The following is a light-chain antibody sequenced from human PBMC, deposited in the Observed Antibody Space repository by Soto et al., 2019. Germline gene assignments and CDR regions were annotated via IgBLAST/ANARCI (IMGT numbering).Light chain of an antibody. J-gene: IGKJ1*01. CDR2: AAD. Sequence: EVVMRQSPATLSVSPAETATLSCRASQSVSNKLAWYQQRPGQAPRLLIYAADTRATGIPDRFSGSGSGREFTLTISSLQSEDFAVYYCQQYNNWPPWTFGQGTKVEVK. V-gene: IGKV3-15*01. CDR1: QSVSNK. CDR3: QQYNNWPPWT.